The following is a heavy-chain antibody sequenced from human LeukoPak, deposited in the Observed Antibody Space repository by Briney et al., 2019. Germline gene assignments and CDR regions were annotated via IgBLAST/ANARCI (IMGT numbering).Heavy chain of an antibody. CDR1: GFTFSTYW. Sequence: GGSLRLSCAASGFTFSTYWMSWVRQAPGKGLEWVANIHQDGNEKYYVDSVKGRFTISRDNAKNSLYLQMNSLRAEDTAVYYCASQPGIAAAGTGVTWGQGTLVTVSS. V-gene: IGHV3-7*01. J-gene: IGHJ5*02. CDR2: IHQDGNEK. CDR3: ASQPGIAAAGTGVT. D-gene: IGHD6-13*01.